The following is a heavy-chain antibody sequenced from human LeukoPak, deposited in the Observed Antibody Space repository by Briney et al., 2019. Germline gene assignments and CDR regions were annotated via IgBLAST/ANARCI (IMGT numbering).Heavy chain of an antibody. J-gene: IGHJ3*02. CDR3: AKELGGGSDGLDI. Sequence: PDRSLRLSCAASGITFDDYAMYWVRQGPGKGLEWVAGISWSSVSIGYADSVKGRFTISRDNAKNSLYLQMNSLRNEDTALYYCAKELGGGSDGLDIWGQGTVVTVSS. V-gene: IGHV3-9*01. CDR1: GITFDDYA. CDR2: ISWSSVSI. D-gene: IGHD2-15*01.